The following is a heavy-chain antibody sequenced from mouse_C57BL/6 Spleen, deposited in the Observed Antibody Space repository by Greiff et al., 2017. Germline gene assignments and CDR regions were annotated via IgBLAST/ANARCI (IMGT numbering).Heavy chain of an antibody. V-gene: IGHV1-64*01. D-gene: IGHD2-3*01. J-gene: IGHJ3*01. CDR1: GYTFTSYW. CDR3: ARFYDGYFWFAY. Sequence: QVQLQQPGAELVKPGASVKLSCKASGYTFTSYWMHWVKQRPGQGLEWIGMIHPNSGSTNYNEKFKSKATLTVDKSSSTAYMQLSSLISEDSAVYYCARFYDGYFWFAYWGQGTLVTVSA. CDR2: IHPNSGST.